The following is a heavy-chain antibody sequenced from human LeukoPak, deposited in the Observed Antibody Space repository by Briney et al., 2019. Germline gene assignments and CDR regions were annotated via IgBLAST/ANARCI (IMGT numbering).Heavy chain of an antibody. CDR3: ARFDYYGSGRGY. J-gene: IGHJ4*02. Sequence: GGSLRLSCAASGFTFSSYGMHWVRQAPGKGLEWVAFIRYDGSNKYYADSVKGRFTISRDNSKNTLYRQMNSLRAEDTAVYYCARFDYYGSGRGYWGQGTLVTVSS. D-gene: IGHD3-10*01. CDR2: IRYDGSNK. V-gene: IGHV3-30*02. CDR1: GFTFSSYG.